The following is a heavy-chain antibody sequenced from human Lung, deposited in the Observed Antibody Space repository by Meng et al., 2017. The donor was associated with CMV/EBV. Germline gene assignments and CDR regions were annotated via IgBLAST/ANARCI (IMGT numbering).Heavy chain of an antibody. V-gene: IGHV1-69*10. D-gene: IGHD5-18*01. J-gene: IGHJ5*02. Sequence: QVQLVQSGTEVKKPGSSVKVSCKASGGTFSNYGISWLRQAPGQGLEWMGGIIPIVGLTNYAQKFQGRVTITADKSTITAYLELSSLRSADTAVYYCARDVDTTLVGSGWFDPWGQGTLVTVSS. CDR3: ARDVDTTLVGSGWFDP. CDR2: IIPIVGLT. CDR1: GGTFSNYG.